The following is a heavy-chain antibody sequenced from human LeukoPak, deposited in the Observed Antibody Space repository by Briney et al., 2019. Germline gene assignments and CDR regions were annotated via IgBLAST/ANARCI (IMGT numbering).Heavy chain of an antibody. D-gene: IGHD2-2*02. CDR2: ISGSGGST. Sequence: GGSLRLSCAASGFTFSGYAMSWVRQAPGKGLEWVSAISGSGGSTYYADSVKGRFTISRDNSKNTLYLQMNSLRAEDTAVYYCAKDIVVVPAAIPFYYYYGMDVWGQGTTVTVSS. J-gene: IGHJ6*02. CDR3: AKDIVVVPAAIPFYYYYGMDV. CDR1: GFTFSGYA. V-gene: IGHV3-23*01.